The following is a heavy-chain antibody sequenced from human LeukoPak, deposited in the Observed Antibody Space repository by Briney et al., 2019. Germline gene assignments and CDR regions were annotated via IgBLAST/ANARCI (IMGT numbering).Heavy chain of an antibody. CDR3: ARLYKYRGGWSTFDY. D-gene: IGHD6-19*01. J-gene: IGHJ4*02. CDR2: IYSSGST. CDR1: GGSFSSYY. Sequence: SSETLSLTCAVYGGSFSSYYWSWIRQPPGKGLEWIGFIYSSGSTNYNPSLKSRVTISVDTSKNQFSLKLTSVTAADTAVYYCARLYKYRGGWSTFDYWGQGTLVTVSS. V-gene: IGHV4-59*08.